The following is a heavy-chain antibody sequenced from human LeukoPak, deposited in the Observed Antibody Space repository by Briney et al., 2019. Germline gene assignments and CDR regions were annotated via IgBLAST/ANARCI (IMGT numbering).Heavy chain of an antibody. CDR3: ARDGYTQGYFDY. Sequence: SETLSLTCTVSDYSISSGYYRGWVRQSPGKGLEWIGSISGSGTTYYNPSLKSRVTISVDTSKNQFSLKLSPVTAADTAVYYCARDGYTQGYFDYWGQGTLVTVSS. CDR2: ISGSGTT. V-gene: IGHV4-38-2*02. D-gene: IGHD5-24*01. CDR1: DYSISSGYY. J-gene: IGHJ4*02.